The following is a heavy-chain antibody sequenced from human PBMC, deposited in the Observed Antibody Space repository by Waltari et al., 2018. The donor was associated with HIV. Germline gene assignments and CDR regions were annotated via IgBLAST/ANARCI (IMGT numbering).Heavy chain of an antibody. J-gene: IGHJ3*02. CDR2: FDPEDGET. V-gene: IGHV1-24*01. CDR1: GYHPSELS. D-gene: IGHD1-20*01. Sequence: QVQLVSAGAEVKTTGASEKVSCKVSGYHPSELSMHWARQAPGKGLGWMGGFDPEDGETIYAQKFQGRVTMTEDTSTDTAYMELSSLRSEDTAVYYCATIRGDRDAFDIWGQGTMVTVSS. CDR3: ATIRGDRDAFDI.